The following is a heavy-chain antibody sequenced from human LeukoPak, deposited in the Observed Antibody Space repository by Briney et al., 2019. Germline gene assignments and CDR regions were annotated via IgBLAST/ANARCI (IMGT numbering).Heavy chain of an antibody. CDR2: INPNSGGT. CDR3: ARGYYDFWSGLRLDYYYMDV. V-gene: IGHV1-2*02. CDR1: GYTFTSYY. J-gene: IGHJ6*03. Sequence: ASVTVSCKASGYTFTSYYMHWVRQAPGQGLEWMGWINPNSGGTNYAQKFQGRVTMTRDTSISTAYMELSRLRSDDTAVYYCARGYYDFWSGLRLDYYYMDVWGKGTTVTVSS. D-gene: IGHD3-3*01.